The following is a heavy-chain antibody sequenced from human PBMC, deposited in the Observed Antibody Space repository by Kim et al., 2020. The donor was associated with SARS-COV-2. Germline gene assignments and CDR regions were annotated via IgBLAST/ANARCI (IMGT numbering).Heavy chain of an antibody. J-gene: IGHJ3*02. Sequence: YAQKFQGRVTMTRDTSISTAYMELSRLRSDDTVVYYCAREGYSGYYAFDIWGQGTMVTVSS. CDR3: AREGYSGYYAFDI. D-gene: IGHD5-12*01. V-gene: IGHV1-2*05.